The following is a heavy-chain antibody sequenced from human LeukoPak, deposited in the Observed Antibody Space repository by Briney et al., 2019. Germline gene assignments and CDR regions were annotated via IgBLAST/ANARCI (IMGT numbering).Heavy chain of an antibody. CDR2: ISYGSSYI. D-gene: IGHD3-16*01. CDR3: ARITLQGPYGMDV. V-gene: IGHV3-21*01. CDR1: GFTFSDYG. J-gene: IGHJ6*02. Sequence: GGSLRLSCAASGFTFSDYGMHWVRQAPGKGLEWVSSISYGSSYIYYTDSVRGRFTISRDDAKNSLFLQMNSLRAEDTAVYYCARITLQGPYGMDVWGQGTTVTVSS.